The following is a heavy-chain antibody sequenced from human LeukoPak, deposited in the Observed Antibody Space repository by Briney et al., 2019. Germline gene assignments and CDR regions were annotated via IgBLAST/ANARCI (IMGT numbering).Heavy chain of an antibody. Sequence: ASVKVSCKAFGYTFTSNYMHWVRQAPGQGPEWMGVISPSGGSTTYAQKFQGRVTLTRDMSTSTDYLELSSLRAEDTAVYYCARSRGLLCSSTSCSPNHFDYWGQGTLVTVSS. CDR1: GYTFTSNY. D-gene: IGHD2-2*01. J-gene: IGHJ4*02. CDR3: ARSRGLLCSSTSCSPNHFDY. V-gene: IGHV1-46*01. CDR2: ISPSGGST.